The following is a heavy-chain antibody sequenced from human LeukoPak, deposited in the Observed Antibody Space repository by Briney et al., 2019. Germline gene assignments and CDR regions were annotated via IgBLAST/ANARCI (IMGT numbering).Heavy chain of an antibody. CDR2: IYPGDYDT. D-gene: IGHD2/OR15-2a*01. Sequence: GESLKISCQGSGYTFSDSWIGWVRQMPGKGLEWMGIIYPGDYDTRYNPSFQGQVTISADKSTSTAYLLWFSMKASDTATYYCARVGISEHFFDYWGQGTLVTVSS. CDR1: GYTFSDSW. CDR3: ARVGISEHFFDY. V-gene: IGHV5-51*01. J-gene: IGHJ4*02.